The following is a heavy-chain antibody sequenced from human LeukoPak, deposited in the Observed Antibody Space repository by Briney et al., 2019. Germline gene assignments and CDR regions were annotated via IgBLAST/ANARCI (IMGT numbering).Heavy chain of an antibody. J-gene: IGHJ4*02. V-gene: IGHV3-30*03. Sequence: PGGSLRLSCAASGFTFSSYGMHWVRQAPGKGLEWVAVISYDGSNKYYADSVKGRFTISRDNSKNTLYLQMNSLRAEDTAVYYCARDPHIAVAGTSPEYYFDYWGQGTLVTVSS. D-gene: IGHD6-19*01. CDR3: ARDPHIAVAGTSPEYYFDY. CDR1: GFTFSSYG. CDR2: ISYDGSNK.